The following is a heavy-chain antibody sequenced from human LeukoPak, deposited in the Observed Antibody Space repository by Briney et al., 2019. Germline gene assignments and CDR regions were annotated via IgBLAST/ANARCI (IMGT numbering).Heavy chain of an antibody. CDR3: ARSMIGNYYGSGSSFDY. D-gene: IGHD3-10*01. V-gene: IGHV4-30-4*08. Sequence: SETLSLTCTVSGGSISSGDNYWGWIRQPPGKGLEWIGNIYYSGSTYYNPSLKSRLTMSVDTSKNQFSLKLSSVTAADTAVYYCARSMIGNYYGSGSSFDYWGQGTLVTVSS. CDR1: GGSISSGDNY. J-gene: IGHJ4*02. CDR2: IYYSGST.